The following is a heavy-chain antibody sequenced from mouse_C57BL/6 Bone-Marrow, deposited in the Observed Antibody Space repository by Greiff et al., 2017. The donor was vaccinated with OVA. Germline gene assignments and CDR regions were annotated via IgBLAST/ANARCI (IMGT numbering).Heavy chain of an antibody. CDR3: ARDEGRGPFAY. Sequence: EVKLVESGGGLVQSGRSLRLSCATSGFTFSDFYMEWVRQAPGKGLEWIAASRNKANDYTTEYSASVKGRFIVSRDTSQSILYLQMNALRAEDTAIYYCARDEGRGPFAYWGQGTLVTVSA. CDR1: GFTFSDFY. J-gene: IGHJ3*01. V-gene: IGHV7-1*01. D-gene: IGHD3-1*01. CDR2: SRNKANDYTT.